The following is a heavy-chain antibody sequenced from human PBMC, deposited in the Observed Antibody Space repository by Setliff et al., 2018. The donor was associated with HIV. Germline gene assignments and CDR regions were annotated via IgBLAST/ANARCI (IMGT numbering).Heavy chain of an antibody. V-gene: IGHV4-4*08. J-gene: IGHJ3*02. Sequence: TSETLSLTCSVSGFSISSDYYWNWVRQPPGQGLEWIGHMYTDGSTHYNPSLRSRVTISVDTSKNQFSLKLSSVTAADTAVYFCSTCSVGWSREEHPRPDGALHIWGQGSMVTVS. D-gene: IGHD3-3*01. CDR1: GFSISSDYY. CDR2: MYTDGST. CDR3: STCSVGWSREEHPRPDGALHI.